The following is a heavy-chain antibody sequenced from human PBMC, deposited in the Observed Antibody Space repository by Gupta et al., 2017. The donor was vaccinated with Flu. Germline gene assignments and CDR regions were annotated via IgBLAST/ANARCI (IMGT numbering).Heavy chain of an antibody. Sequence: PPGKGLELIGYIYDSGGTNYNPSLKSRVTISVDTSKNQFSLSLSSVTAADTAVYYCARDHGGSYFGTRRFDPWGQGILVTVSS. J-gene: IGHJ5*02. CDR2: IYDSGGT. CDR3: ARDHGGSYFGTRRFDP. V-gene: IGHV4-59*01. D-gene: IGHD1-26*01.